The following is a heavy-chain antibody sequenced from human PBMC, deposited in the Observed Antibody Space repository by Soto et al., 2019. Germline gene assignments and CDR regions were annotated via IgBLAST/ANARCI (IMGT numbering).Heavy chain of an antibody. Sequence: QVQLVQSGAEVKKPGSSVKVSCKASGGTFSSYAISWVRQAPGQGLGWMGGIIPIFGTANYAQKFEGRVKITADESTSTAYMELSSLRSEDTAVYYCASDDSSGYYYFDYWGQGTLVTVSS. CDR1: GGTFSSYA. CDR3: ASDDSSGYYYFDY. CDR2: IIPIFGTA. J-gene: IGHJ4*02. D-gene: IGHD3-22*01. V-gene: IGHV1-69*01.